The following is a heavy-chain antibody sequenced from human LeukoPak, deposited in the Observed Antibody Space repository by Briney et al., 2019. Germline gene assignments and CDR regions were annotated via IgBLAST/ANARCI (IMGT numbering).Heavy chain of an antibody. D-gene: IGHD3-10*01. CDR2: IHNSGST. V-gene: IGHV4-61*01. J-gene: IGHJ5*02. CDR1: GASISTSTYY. CDR3: ARGGMVRGKNWFDP. Sequence: PSETLSLTCTVSGASISTSTYYWSWIRQPPGKGLEWIGYIHNSGSTTYIPSLKSRVTISLDTSKNQFSLTLRSVTAADTAVYYCARGGMVRGKNWFDPWGQGTLVTVSS.